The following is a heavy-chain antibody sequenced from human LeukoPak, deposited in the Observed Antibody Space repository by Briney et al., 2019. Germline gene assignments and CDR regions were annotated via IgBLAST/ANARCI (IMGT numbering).Heavy chain of an antibody. CDR1: GFTYSNYA. D-gene: IGHD6-13*01. CDR2: ISGSGRST. V-gene: IGHV3-23*01. CDR3: AKGESSSWHDLDFDY. J-gene: IGHJ4*02. Sequence: SGGSLRLSCAASGFTYSNYAMNWVRQAPGKGLEWVSVISGSGRSTYYADSVKGRFTISRDNSKNTLYLQMNSLRAEDTAVYYCAKGESSSWHDLDFDYWGQGTLVTVSS.